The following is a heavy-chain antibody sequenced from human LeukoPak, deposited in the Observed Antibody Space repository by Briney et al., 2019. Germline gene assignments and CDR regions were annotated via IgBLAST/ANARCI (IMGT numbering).Heavy chain of an antibody. CDR1: GGTFSSYA. Sequence: AASVKVSCKASGGTFSSYAISWVRQAPGQGLEWMGIINTSGGSASYAQKFQGRATMTRDTSTSTVYMELSSLRSEDTAVYYCAREESSGSYYFDYWGQGTLVTVSS. CDR3: AREESSGSYYFDY. CDR2: INTSGGSA. V-gene: IGHV1-46*01. J-gene: IGHJ4*02. D-gene: IGHD1-26*01.